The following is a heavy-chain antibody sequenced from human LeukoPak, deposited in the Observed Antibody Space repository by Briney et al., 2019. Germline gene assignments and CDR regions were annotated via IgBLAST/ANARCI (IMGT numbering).Heavy chain of an antibody. J-gene: IGHJ5*02. D-gene: IGHD3-10*01. V-gene: IGHV4-34*01. CDR3: ARGRHYYGSGSPRNWFDP. CDR2: INHSGST. CDR1: GVSFSGYY. Sequence: HPSETLSLTCAVYGVSFSGYYWSWIRQPPGKGLERIGEINHSGSTNYNPSLKSRVTISVDTSKNQFSLKLSSVTAADTAVYYCARGRHYYGSGSPRNWFDPWGQGTLVTVSS.